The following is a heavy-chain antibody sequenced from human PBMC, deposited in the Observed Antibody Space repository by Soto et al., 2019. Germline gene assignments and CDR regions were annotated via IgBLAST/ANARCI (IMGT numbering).Heavy chain of an antibody. Sequence: LRLSCAASGFTFSRYAVSWVRQAPGKGLEWVSAISTGGGDTFYADSVKGRFTISRDNSKDTLYMKMNSLRAEDAAVYYCAKHSGDYYFDCWGQGTLVTVSS. J-gene: IGHJ4*02. D-gene: IGHD1-26*01. CDR3: AKHSGDYYFDC. CDR1: GFTFSRYA. CDR2: ISTGGGDT. V-gene: IGHV3-23*01.